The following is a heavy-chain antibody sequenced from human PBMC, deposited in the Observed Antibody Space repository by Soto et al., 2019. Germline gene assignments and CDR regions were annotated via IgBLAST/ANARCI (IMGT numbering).Heavy chain of an antibody. V-gene: IGHV4-59*08. CDR3: ARRKRVTMVRGTSDYYYYYYYMDV. CDR1: GGSISSYY. CDR2: IYYSGST. J-gene: IGHJ6*03. Sequence: SETLSLTCTVSGGSISSYYWSWIRQPPGKGLEWIGYIYYSGSTNYNPSLKSRVTISVDTSKNQFSLKLSSVTAADTAVYYCARRKRVTMVRGTSDYYYYYYYMDVWGKGTTVTVSS. D-gene: IGHD3-10*01.